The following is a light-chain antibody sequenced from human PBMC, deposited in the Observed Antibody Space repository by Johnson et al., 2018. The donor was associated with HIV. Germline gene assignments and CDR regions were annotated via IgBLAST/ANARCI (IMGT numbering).Light chain of an antibody. CDR1: SSNIGNNY. CDR2: ENN. Sequence: TQPPSVSAAPGQKVTISCSGSSSNIGNNYVSWYQQLPGTAPKLLIYENNKRPSGIPARFSGSKSGTSATLGITGLQTGDEADYYCGTWVGSLSACVFGTGAKVTVL. V-gene: IGLV1-51*01. CDR3: GTWVGSLSACV. J-gene: IGLJ1*01.